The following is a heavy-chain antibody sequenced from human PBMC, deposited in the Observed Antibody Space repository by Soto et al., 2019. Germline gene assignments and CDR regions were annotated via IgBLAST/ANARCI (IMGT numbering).Heavy chain of an antibody. V-gene: IGHV3-7*01. CDR3: AIDLGRALVGFYYGLDV. J-gene: IGHJ6*02. CDR2: IKADGSQK. Sequence: EVQLVESGGDLVQPGGSLRLSCVASGFSITDYWMTWVRQAPGRGPEWVANIKADGSQKYHVDSVEGRFTISRDNAKNSLFLQMYGLRAEDTAVYYCAIDLGRALVGFYYGLDVWGQGTTVTVSS. D-gene: IGHD5-18*01. CDR1: GFSITDYW.